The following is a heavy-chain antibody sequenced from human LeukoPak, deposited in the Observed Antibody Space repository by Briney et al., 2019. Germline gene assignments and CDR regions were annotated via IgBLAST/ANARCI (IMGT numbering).Heavy chain of an antibody. Sequence: ASVKVSCKASGYTFTSYGITWVRQAPGQGLEWLGWISTYNGNTNYAQKFQGRVTLTTDTSASIAYLELRSLRSDDTALYYCARDHLDIVPTIYSYWGQGTLVTVSS. J-gene: IGHJ4*02. CDR1: GYTFTSYG. V-gene: IGHV1-18*01. CDR3: ARDHLDIVPTIYSY. CDR2: ISTYNGNT. D-gene: IGHD5-12*01.